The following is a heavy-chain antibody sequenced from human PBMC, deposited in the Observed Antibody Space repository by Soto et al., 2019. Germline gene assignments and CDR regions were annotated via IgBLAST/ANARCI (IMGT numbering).Heavy chain of an antibody. J-gene: IGHJ4*02. D-gene: IGHD2-15*01. CDR2: INHSGST. CDR1: GGSFSGYY. CDR3: ASLGLYCSGGSCYRPHKRDY. V-gene: IGHV4-34*01. Sequence: SETLSLTCAVYGGSFSGYYWSWIRPPPGEGVGWVGEINHSGSTNYNPSLKSRVTISVDTSKNQFSLKLSSVTAADTAVYYCASLGLYCSGGSCYRPHKRDYWGPGTLVTVSS.